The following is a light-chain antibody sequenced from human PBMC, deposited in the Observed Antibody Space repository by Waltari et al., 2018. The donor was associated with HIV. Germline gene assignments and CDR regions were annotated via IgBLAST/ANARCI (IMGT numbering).Light chain of an antibody. V-gene: IGKV3-20*01. Sequence: EIVLTQSPDTLSLSPGERATLSCRASHNFSSNYLIWYQKKTGRSPTLLIYGASRRAAGVADRFSGRGSGTDFNLTISRLEPEEFAVDFCQQYGSSPPWTFGQGTKVEVK. CDR2: GAS. J-gene: IGKJ1*01. CDR1: HNFSSNY. CDR3: QQYGSSPPWT.